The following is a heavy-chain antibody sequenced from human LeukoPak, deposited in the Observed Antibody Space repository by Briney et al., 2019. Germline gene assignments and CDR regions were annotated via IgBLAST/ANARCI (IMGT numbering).Heavy chain of an antibody. CDR3: ARAKFSGSYPFDY. V-gene: IGHV1-69*04. CDR1: GGTFSSYA. J-gene: IGHJ4*02. D-gene: IGHD1-26*01. Sequence: ASVKVSCKASGGTFSSYAISWVRQAPGQGLEWMGRIIPILGIANYAQKFQGRVTITADKSMSTAYMELSSLRSEDTAVYYCARAKFSGSYPFDYWGQGTLVTVSS. CDR2: IIPILGIA.